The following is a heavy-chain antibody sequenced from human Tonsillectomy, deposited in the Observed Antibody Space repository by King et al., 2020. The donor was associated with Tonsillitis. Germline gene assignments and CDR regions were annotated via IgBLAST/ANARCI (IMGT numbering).Heavy chain of an antibody. D-gene: IGHD6-19*01. CDR1: GFTFSNAW. Sequence: VQLVESGGGLVKPGGSLRLACAASGFTFSNAWMSWVRQAPGKGLEWVGRIKSKTDGGTTDYAAPVKGRFTISRDDSKNTLYLQMNSLKTEDTAVYYCSLDGYSSGWYVGYWGQGTLVTVSS. V-gene: IGHV3-15*01. CDR2: IKSKTDGGTT. J-gene: IGHJ4*02. CDR3: SLDGYSSGWYVGY.